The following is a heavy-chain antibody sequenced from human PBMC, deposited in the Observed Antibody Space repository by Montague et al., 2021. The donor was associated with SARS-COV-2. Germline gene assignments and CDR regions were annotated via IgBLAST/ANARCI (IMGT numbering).Heavy chain of an antibody. CDR1: GGSFSDYY. J-gene: IGHJ6*02. CDR3: ARGRQGSYFHYYGLDV. CDR2: INHSGST. V-gene: IGHV4-34*01. D-gene: IGHD1-26*01. Sequence: SETLSLTCAVYGGSFSDYYRSWIRQPPGKGLEWMGEINHSGSTDYNPSLKSRVTISVYTSKNQFSLSLTSVTAADTAVYYCARGRQGSYFHYYGLDVWGQGTTVTVSS.